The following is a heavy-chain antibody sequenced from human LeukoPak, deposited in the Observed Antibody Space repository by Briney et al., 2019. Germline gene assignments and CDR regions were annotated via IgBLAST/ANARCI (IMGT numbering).Heavy chain of an antibody. D-gene: IGHD2-2*01. CDR1: GFIISDYA. CDR2: LSANGGTT. Sequence: GGALRLSCSASGFIISDYAMHWVRQAPGKGLEYVSALSANGGTTYYADSVKGRFTISRDTSKNTLYLQMSSQRAEDTAMYHCVKDLYKGDSASWYFFHYWGQGTLVTVSS. CDR3: VKDLYKGDSASWYFFHY. J-gene: IGHJ4*02. V-gene: IGHV3-64D*06.